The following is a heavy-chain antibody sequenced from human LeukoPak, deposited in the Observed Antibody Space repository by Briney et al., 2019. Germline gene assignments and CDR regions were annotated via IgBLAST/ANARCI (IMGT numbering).Heavy chain of an antibody. J-gene: IGHJ4*02. CDR2: LYYSGST. CDR1: GGSISSYY. Sequence: ASETLSLTCTVSGGSISSYYWSWIRQPPGKGLEWIGYLYYSGSTNYNPSLKSRVTISVDTSKNQFSLKLSSVTAADTAVYYCAMRTSWSGYFDYWGQGTLVTVSS. V-gene: IGHV4-59*01. D-gene: IGHD3-3*01. CDR3: AMRTSWSGYFDY.